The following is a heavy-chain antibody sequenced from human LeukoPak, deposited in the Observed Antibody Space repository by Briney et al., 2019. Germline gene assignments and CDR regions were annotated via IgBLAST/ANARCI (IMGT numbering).Heavy chain of an antibody. CDR3: AKDLWYYDSSGESFDY. J-gene: IGHJ4*02. CDR1: GFTFSSYA. V-gene: IGHV3-30*04. D-gene: IGHD3-22*01. CDR2: ISYDGSNK. Sequence: PGGSLRLSCAASGFTFSSYAMHWVRQAPGKGLEWVAVISYDGSNKYYADSVKGRFTISRDNSKNTLYLQMNSLRAEDTAVYYCAKDLWYYDSSGESFDYWGQGTLVTVSS.